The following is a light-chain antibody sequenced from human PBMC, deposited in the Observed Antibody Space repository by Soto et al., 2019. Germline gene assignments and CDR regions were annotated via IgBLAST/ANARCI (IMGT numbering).Light chain of an antibody. V-gene: IGKV3-11*01. J-gene: IGKJ4*01. CDR2: DAS. Sequence: EIMLQKTPATLSLSPGERATLSCTASQSVNGLLGWYQQKPGQAPRLLISDASNRATGIPARFSGSGFETDFTLTISSLEPEDFAVYYCQQRISLPLTFGGGTKV. CDR3: QQRISLPLT. CDR1: QSVNGL.